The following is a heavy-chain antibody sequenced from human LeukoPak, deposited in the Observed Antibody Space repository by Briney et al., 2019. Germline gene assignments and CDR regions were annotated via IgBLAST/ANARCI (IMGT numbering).Heavy chain of an antibody. CDR3: ARVNYVSSGWGAPFDY. CDR1: GFTVSSNY. V-gene: IGHV3-66*01. D-gene: IGHD1-7*01. Sequence: PGGSLRLSCAASGFTVSSNYMNWVRQAPGKGLEWVSMIYPNGNTFYTDSVKGRFTISRDNSKNTLDLQMSSLRAEDTAVYYCARVNYVSSGWGAPFDYWGQGTLVTVSS. CDR2: IYPNGNT. J-gene: IGHJ4*02.